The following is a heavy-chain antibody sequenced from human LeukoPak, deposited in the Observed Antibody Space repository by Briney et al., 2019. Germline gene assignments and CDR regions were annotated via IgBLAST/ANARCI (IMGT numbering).Heavy chain of an antibody. D-gene: IGHD3-9*01. V-gene: IGHV1-2*02. J-gene: IGHJ6*02. CDR1: GYTFTGYY. CDR2: INPNSGGT. Sequence: GASVKVSCKASGYTFTGYYMHWVRQAPGQGLEWMGWINPNSGGTNYAQKFQGRVTMTRDTSISTAYMELRSLRSDDTAVYYCARDHQGYDISTGYYLPGYYYYGMDVWGQGTTVTVSS. CDR3: ARDHQGYDISTGYYLPGYYYYGMDV.